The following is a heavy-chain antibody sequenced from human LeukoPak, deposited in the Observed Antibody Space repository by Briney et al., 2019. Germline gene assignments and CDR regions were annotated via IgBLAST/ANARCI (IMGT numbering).Heavy chain of an antibody. Sequence: PGGSLRLSCAASGFTFSNYGIHWVRQAPGKGLEGVAVIWSDGINKYYVDSVKGRFTISRDNSKNTLYLQMNSLRADDTAVYYCARSTYSSSSYYFDYWGQGGLVTVSS. D-gene: IGHD6-13*01. CDR2: IWSDGINK. CDR1: GFTFSNYG. V-gene: IGHV3-33*01. CDR3: ARSTYSSSSYYFDY. J-gene: IGHJ4*02.